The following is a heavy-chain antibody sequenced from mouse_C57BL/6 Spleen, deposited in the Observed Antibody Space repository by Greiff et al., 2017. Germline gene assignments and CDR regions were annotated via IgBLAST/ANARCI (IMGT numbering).Heavy chain of an antibody. CDR1: GFTFSDSG. CDR3: ARGLRDYAMDY. J-gene: IGHJ4*01. D-gene: IGHD3-1*01. Sequence: EVKLVESGGGLVKPGGSLKLSCAASGFTFSDSGMHWVRQAPEKGLEWVAYISSGSSTIYYADKVKGRFTLSRDNAKNTLFLQMTSLRSEDTAMYYCARGLRDYAMDYWGQGTSVTVSS. CDR2: ISSGSSTI. V-gene: IGHV5-17*01.